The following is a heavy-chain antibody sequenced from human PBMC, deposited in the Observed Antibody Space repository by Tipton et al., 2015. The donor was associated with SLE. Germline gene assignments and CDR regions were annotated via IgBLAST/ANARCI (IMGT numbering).Heavy chain of an antibody. V-gene: IGHV4-59*08. D-gene: IGHD4-17*01. CDR3: ARTKDYGDMRGWFDP. Sequence: TLSLTCTVSGGSISSHYWSWIRQPPGKALEWIGYVSYSGTTNYNPSFRSRVTVSVDTSKNQFSLKLSSVTAADTAVYYCARTKDYGDMRGWFDPWGQGTLVTVSS. J-gene: IGHJ5*02. CDR2: VSYSGTT. CDR1: GGSISSHY.